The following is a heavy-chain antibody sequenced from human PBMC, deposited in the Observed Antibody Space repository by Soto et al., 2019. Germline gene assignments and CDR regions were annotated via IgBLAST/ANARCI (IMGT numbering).Heavy chain of an antibody. CDR1: GFTFSSYS. V-gene: IGHV3-48*01. CDR3: ARDLAGGAGGGI. D-gene: IGHD1-26*01. CDR2: ISSSSSTI. J-gene: IGHJ3*02. Sequence: EVQLVESGGGLVQPGGSLRLSCAASGFTFSSYSLNWVRQAPGQGLGWDSDISSSSSTIYYADSVKGRFTISRDHAKNPLYLQINSPTAADTAVYYCARDLAGGAGGGIWGQGTMVTVSS.